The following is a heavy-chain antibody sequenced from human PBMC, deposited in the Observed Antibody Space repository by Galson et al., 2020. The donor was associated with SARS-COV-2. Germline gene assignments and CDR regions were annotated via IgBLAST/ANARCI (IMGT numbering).Heavy chain of an antibody. J-gene: IGHJ4*02. CDR1: GGSFSGHY. V-gene: IGHV4-34*01. Sequence: ATLSLTCAVYGGSFSGHYWRWIRQSPGKGLEWIGELTQSGSVNYNPSLKSRVTISADTSKNQFSLELRSVTAADTAVYYCARGLFQTTMVIVVFTSGSFYFDSWGQGTLVSVSS. CDR3: ARGLFQTTMVIVVFTSGSFYFDS. CDR2: LTQSGSV. D-gene: IGHD3-22*01.